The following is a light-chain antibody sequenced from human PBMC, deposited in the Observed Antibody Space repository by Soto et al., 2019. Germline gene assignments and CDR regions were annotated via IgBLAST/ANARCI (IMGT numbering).Light chain of an antibody. V-gene: IGKV3-15*01. CDR2: GAS. CDR3: QQYNNWPKT. Sequence: EIMMTQSPATLSVSPGERATLSCRASQSVSSNLAWYQQKPGQAPRLLIYGASTRATGIPARFSGSGSGTEFTLTISSLQSEDFAVYYCQQYNNWPKTFGQGPKVE. CDR1: QSVSSN. J-gene: IGKJ1*01.